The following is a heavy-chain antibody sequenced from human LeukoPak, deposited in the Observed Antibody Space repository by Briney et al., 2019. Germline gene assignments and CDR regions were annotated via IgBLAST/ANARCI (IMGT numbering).Heavy chain of an antibody. J-gene: IGHJ4*02. CDR2: INPNGGNT. D-gene: IGHD6-13*01. Sequence: PGGSLRLSCSASGFTFSSYAMHWVRQAPGKGLDYVSAINPNGGNTYYAGSVKGRFTISRDNSKNMLYLQMSSVRAEDTAVYYCANWGPLATAGAPFDYWGQGTLVTVSS. CDR3: ANWGPLATAGAPFDY. V-gene: IGHV3-64D*06. CDR1: GFTFSSYA.